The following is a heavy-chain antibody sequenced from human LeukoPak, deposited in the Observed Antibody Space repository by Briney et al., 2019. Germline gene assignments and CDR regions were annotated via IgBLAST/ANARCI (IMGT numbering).Heavy chain of an antibody. Sequence: RSGGSLRLSCAASGFSFSSYWMHWVRQAPGKGLVWVSRIDTDGKSTRYADSVKGRFTISRDNAKNTLYLQMNSLRAEDTAVYYCARAPNDYWSGYSASFDYWGQGSLVTVSS. V-gene: IGHV3-74*01. CDR1: GFSFSSYW. D-gene: IGHD3-3*01. CDR2: IDTDGKST. J-gene: IGHJ4*02. CDR3: ARAPNDYWSGYSASFDY.